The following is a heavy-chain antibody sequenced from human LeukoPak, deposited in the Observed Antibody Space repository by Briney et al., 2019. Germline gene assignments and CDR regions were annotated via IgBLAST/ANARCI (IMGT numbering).Heavy chain of an antibody. CDR3: ARVDRSVDYSLDY. J-gene: IGHJ4*02. Sequence: RPGGSLRLSCAASGFTFDDYGMSWVRQAPGRGLERVSGINLRSSSRGYADSVKGRFTISRDSAKKFLYLQMNTLRVEDTALYHCARVDRSVDYSLDYWGQGSLVTVSS. V-gene: IGHV3-20*01. CDR1: GFTFDDYG. D-gene: IGHD3-22*01. CDR2: INLRSSSR.